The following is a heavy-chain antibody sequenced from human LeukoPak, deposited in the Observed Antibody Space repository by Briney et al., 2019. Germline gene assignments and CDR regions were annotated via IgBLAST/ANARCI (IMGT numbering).Heavy chain of an antibody. CDR2: ISSVGHTN. J-gene: IGHJ4*02. D-gene: IGHD2-2*01. Sequence: QPGGSLRLSCTASGFTFSSFGMHWVRQAPGKGLEWVTAISSVGHTNKSADSVKGRFTISRDNSKNTLYLQMNSLRAEDTAVYYCAKDYGDIVVVPAATFDYWGQGTLVTVSS. CDR3: AKDYGDIVVVPAATFDY. V-gene: IGHV3-30*18. CDR1: GFTFSSFG.